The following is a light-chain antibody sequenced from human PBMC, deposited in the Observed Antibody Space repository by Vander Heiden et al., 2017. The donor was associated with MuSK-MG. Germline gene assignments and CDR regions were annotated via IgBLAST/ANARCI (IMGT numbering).Light chain of an antibody. CDR3: QQYCSSPPT. Sequence: SCRASQSVSSSYLAWYQQKPGQAPRLLIYGASSRATGIPDRFSGSGSGTDFTLTISRLEPEDFAVYYCQQYCSSPPTFGQGTKVEIK. CDR2: GAS. J-gene: IGKJ1*01. V-gene: IGKV3-20*01. CDR1: QSVSSSY.